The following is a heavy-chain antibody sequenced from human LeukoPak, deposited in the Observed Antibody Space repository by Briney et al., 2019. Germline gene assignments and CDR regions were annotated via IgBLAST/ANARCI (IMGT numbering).Heavy chain of an antibody. D-gene: IGHD6-13*01. CDR3: ASGRPGWTSTWSY. CDR1: GFTFDDYA. Sequence: GGSLRLSCAASGFTFDDYAMHWVRQAPGKGLEWVSLISGDGGSTYYADSVKGRFTISRDSAKNTLYLQMSSLRAEDTAVYYCASGRPGWTSTWSYWGQGTLVTVSS. V-gene: IGHV3-43*02. J-gene: IGHJ4*02. CDR2: ISGDGGST.